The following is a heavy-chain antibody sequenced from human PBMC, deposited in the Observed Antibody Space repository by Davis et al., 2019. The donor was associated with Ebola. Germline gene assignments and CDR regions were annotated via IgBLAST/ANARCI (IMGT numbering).Heavy chain of an antibody. CDR1: GGSISSYY. Sequence: SETLSLTCTVSGGSISSYYWSWIRQPPGKGLEWIGEINHSGSTNYNPSLKSRVTISVDTSKNQFSLKLSSVTAADTAVYYCARVRVAGTRVYYYYYGMDVWGQGTTVTVSS. V-gene: IGHV4-34*01. J-gene: IGHJ6*02. D-gene: IGHD6-19*01. CDR3: ARVRVAGTRVYYYYYGMDV. CDR2: INHSGST.